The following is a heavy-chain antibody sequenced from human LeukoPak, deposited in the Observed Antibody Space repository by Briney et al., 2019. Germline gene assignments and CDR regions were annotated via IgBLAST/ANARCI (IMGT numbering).Heavy chain of an antibody. J-gene: IGHJ4*02. V-gene: IGHV1-69*05. CDR1: GGTFSSYA. Sequence: ASVKVSCKASGGTFSSYAISWVRQAPGQGLEWMGRIIPIFGTANYAQKFQGRATITTDESTSTAYMELSSLRSEDTAVYYCAEEAGDGYNYKGYFDYWGQGTLVTVSS. CDR3: AEEAGDGYNYKGYFDY. D-gene: IGHD5-24*01. CDR2: IIPIFGTA.